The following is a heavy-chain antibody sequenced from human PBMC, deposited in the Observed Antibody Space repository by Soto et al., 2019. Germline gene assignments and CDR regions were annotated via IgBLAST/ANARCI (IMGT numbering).Heavy chain of an antibody. Sequence: GASVKGSCKASGYTFTSYGIIWVRQAPGQGLEWMGWISAYNGNTNYAQKLQGRVTMTTDTSTSTAYMELRSLRSDDTAVYYCARVALSFGVVITYYYYYGMDVWGQGTTVTVSS. CDR1: GYTFTSYG. CDR3: ARVALSFGVVITYYYYYGMDV. J-gene: IGHJ6*02. V-gene: IGHV1-18*01. D-gene: IGHD3-3*01. CDR2: ISAYNGNT.